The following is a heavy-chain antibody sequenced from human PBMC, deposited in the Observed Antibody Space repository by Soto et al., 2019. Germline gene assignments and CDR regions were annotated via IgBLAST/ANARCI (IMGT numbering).Heavy chain of an antibody. Sequence: QITLKESGPTLVKPTQTLTLTCTFSGFSVSTSGVGVAWIRPPPGKALEWLALSYWAGDERYSPFLQSRVTITKDTSKNQVVLTMTNMDPVDTATYYCAHKGGRGAGMDVWGQGTTVTVSS. CDR3: AHKGGRGAGMDV. CDR2: SYWAGDE. J-gene: IGHJ6*02. V-gene: IGHV2-5*02. CDR1: GFSVSTSGVG. D-gene: IGHD2-15*01.